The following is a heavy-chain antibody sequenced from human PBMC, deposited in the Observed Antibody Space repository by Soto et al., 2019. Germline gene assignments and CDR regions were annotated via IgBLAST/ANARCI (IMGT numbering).Heavy chain of an antibody. CDR2: IIPIFGTA. Sequence: QVQLVQSGAEVKKPGSSVKVSCKASGGTFSSYAISWVRQAPGQGLEWMGGIIPIFGTANYAQKFQGKVTITADESTSTAYMELSSLRSEDTAVYYCARDVRIEYSSSYGMDGWGQGTTVTVSS. CDR3: ARDVRIEYSSSYGMDG. J-gene: IGHJ6*02. D-gene: IGHD6-6*01. V-gene: IGHV1-69*01. CDR1: GGTFSSYA.